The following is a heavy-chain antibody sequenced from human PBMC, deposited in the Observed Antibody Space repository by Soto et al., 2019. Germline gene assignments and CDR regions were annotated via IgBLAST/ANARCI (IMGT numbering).Heavy chain of an antibody. CDR2: IDHRNSQT. D-gene: IGHD2-15*01. CDR3: ASRCWECNCFSTYAMDV. J-gene: IGHJ6*02. V-gene: IGHV5-10-1*01. Sequence: GESLKISCNGFGYSLTSNWVNRGRPMPGKGLEGMGSIDHRNSQTNYNSALHGHATITADKNTSRSYLQCNILKAADTAFYYCASRCWECNCFSTYAMDVWGQGTTVTVSS. CDR1: GYSLTSNW.